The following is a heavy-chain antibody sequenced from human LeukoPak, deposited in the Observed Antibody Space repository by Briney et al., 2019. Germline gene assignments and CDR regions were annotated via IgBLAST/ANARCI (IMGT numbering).Heavy chain of an antibody. CDR3: ARHREDIVVVPFDY. V-gene: IGHV4-39*01. CDR1: GGSISSSSYY. D-gene: IGHD2-2*01. J-gene: IGHJ4*02. CDR2: IYYSGNT. Sequence: SETLSLTCTVSGGSISSSSYYWGWIRQPPGKGLEWIGSIYYSGNTYYNPSLKSRVTISVDKSKNQSSLRLSSVTAADTAVYYCARHREDIVVVPFDYWGQGTLVTVPS.